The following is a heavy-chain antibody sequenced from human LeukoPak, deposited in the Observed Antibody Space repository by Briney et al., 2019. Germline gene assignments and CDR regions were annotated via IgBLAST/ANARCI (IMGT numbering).Heavy chain of an antibody. CDR2: IYPGDSDT. V-gene: IGHV5-51*01. CDR1: GYSFTSYW. Sequence: GESLKISCKGSGYSFTSYWIGWVRQMPGKGLEWMGIIYPGDSDTRYSPSFQGQVTISADKSISTAYLQWSSLKASDTAMYYWARVEERHPDPNHQRGPGTLVTVSS. D-gene: IGHD1-14*01. CDR3: ARVEERHPDPNHQ. J-gene: IGHJ4*02.